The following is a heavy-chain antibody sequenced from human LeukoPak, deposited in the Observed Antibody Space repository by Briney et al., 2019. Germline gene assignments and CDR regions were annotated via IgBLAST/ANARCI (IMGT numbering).Heavy chain of an antibody. J-gene: IGHJ4*02. D-gene: IGHD6-19*01. CDR2: ISSDASSI. V-gene: IGHV3-74*01. CDR1: GFTFSSYW. CDR3: AKTTAGNSSGRYPGWPVDY. Sequence: GGSLRLSCAASGFTFSSYWMHWVRQAPGKGLMWVSRISSDASSILYADSVKGRFTISRDNAKNTLYLQMDSLRAEDAAVYYCAKTTAGNSSGRYPGWPVDYWGQGTLVTVSS.